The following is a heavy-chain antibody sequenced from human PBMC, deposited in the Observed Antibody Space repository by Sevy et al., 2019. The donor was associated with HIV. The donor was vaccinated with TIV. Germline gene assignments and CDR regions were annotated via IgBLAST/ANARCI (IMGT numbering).Heavy chain of an antibody. Sequence: GGSLRLSCAASGFTFSSYWMSWVRQAPGKGLEWVANIKQDGSEKYYVDSVKGRFTFSRDNAKNSLYLQMNSLRAEDTVVYYCARVDYYGPLDYWGQGTLVTVSS. CDR3: ARVDYYGPLDY. D-gene: IGHD3-10*01. CDR1: GFTFSSYW. V-gene: IGHV3-7*01. CDR2: IKQDGSEK. J-gene: IGHJ4*02.